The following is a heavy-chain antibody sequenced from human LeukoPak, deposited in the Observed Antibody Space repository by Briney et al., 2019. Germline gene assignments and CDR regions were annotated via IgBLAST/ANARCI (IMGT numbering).Heavy chain of an antibody. CDR3: ARTTNYWYFDL. V-gene: IGHV3-48*03. J-gene: IGHJ2*01. Sequence: GGSLRLSCAASGFXFSSYEMNWVRQAPGQGLEWISYISSGGGTVYYADSVKGRFTISRDNAKNSLYLQMNSLRAEDTAVYYCARTTNYWYFDLWGRGTLVTVSS. CDR1: GFXFSSYE. CDR2: ISSGGGTV. D-gene: IGHD4-11*01.